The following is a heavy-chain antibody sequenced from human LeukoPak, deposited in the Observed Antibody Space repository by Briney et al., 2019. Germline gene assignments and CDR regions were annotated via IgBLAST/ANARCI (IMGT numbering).Heavy chain of an antibody. V-gene: IGHV3-21*04. J-gene: IGHJ4*02. D-gene: IGHD3-22*01. Sequence: PGGSLRLSCAASGFTFSSYSMNWVRQAPGKGLEWVSSISSSSSYIYYADSVKGRFTISRDNAKNSLYLQMNSLRAEDTAVYYCARGNYYDSSGYPYHSYYFDYWGQGTLVTVSS. CDR3: ARGNYYDSSGYPYHSYYFDY. CDR2: ISSSSSYI. CDR1: GFTFSSYS.